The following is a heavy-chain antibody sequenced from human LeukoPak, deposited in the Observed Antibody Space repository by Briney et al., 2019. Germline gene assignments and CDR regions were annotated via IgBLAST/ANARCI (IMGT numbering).Heavy chain of an antibody. J-gene: IGHJ5*02. CDR2: IYYSGST. CDR1: GGSISSGDYY. Sequence: SETLSLTCTVSGGSISSGDYYWSWIRQPPGKGLEWIGYIYYSGSTYYNPSLKSRVTISVDTSKNQFSLKLSSVTAADTAVYYCARDAGGSGSQGAWGQGTLVTVSS. D-gene: IGHD3-10*01. CDR3: ARDAGGSGSQGA. V-gene: IGHV4-30-4*01.